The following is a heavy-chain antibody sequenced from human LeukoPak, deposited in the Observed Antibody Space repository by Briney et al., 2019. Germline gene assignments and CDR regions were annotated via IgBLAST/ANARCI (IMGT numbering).Heavy chain of an antibody. CDR2: MNPNSGNT. D-gene: IGHD5-12*01. J-gene: IGHJ3*01. Sequence: ASVKVSCKASGNTFTTYDINWVRQATGQGLEWMGWMNPNSGNTGYAQKFQSRVTMTRNTSITTAYMELGSLRSEDTAVYYCARAFSSGYHSYDAFDLWGQGTMVTVSS. CDR3: ARAFSSGYHSYDAFDL. CDR1: GNTFTTYD. V-gene: IGHV1-8*01.